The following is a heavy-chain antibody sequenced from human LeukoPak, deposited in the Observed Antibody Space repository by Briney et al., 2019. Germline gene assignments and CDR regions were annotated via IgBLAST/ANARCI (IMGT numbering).Heavy chain of an antibody. Sequence: KPSETLSLTCAVSGYSISSGYYWGWIRQPPGKGLEWIGSIFHSGNTFYNPSLKSRVTISVDTSKNQFSLKLNSVTAADTAIYYCARHQEGIVVVPAAREPFDYWGQGTLVTVSS. CDR3: ARHQEGIVVVPAAREPFDY. V-gene: IGHV4-38-2*01. CDR2: IFHSGNT. J-gene: IGHJ4*02. CDR1: GYSISSGYY. D-gene: IGHD2-2*01.